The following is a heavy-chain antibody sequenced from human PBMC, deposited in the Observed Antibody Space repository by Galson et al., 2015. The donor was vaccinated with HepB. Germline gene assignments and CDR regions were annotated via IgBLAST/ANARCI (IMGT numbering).Heavy chain of an antibody. J-gene: IGHJ6*02. D-gene: IGHD1-7*01. CDR1: GYDFNKYG. CDR3: ARDSRLELQLNNYYSYGVDI. Sequence: SVKVSCKVSGYDFNKYGLRWVRQAPGQGLEWLGWVSGYDGSAKYPPKFQGRVTMTTQTSTGTAYLEVRSLTSDDTAVYYCARDSRLELQLNNYYSYGVDIWGQGTAVTVS. V-gene: IGHV1-18*01. CDR2: VSGYDGSA.